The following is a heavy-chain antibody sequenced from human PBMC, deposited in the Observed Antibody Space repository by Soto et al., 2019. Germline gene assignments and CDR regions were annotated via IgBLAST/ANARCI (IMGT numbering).Heavy chain of an antibody. V-gene: IGHV3-74*01. J-gene: IGHJ4*02. CDR1: GFTFGDYW. CDR2: MNSDGSTT. D-gene: IGHD6-19*01. Sequence: GGSLRLSCATSGFTFGDYWMHWVRQAPGEGLEWVSRMNSDGSTTNYADSVKGRFTVSRDNARNTLYLQMNSRRAEDTAVYYCATAEVDYWGPGTLVPVSS. CDR3: ATAEVDY.